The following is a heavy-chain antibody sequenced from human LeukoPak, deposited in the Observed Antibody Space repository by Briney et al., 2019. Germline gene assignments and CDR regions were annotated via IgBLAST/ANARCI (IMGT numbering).Heavy chain of an antibody. D-gene: IGHD3-3*01. J-gene: IGHJ4*02. Sequence: SETLSLTCAVYGGSFSGYYWSWIRQPPGKGLEWIGEINHSGSTNYNPSLKSRVTISVDTSKNQFSLKLSSVSAADTAVYYCARGRGVDFWSGYYFDYWGQGTLVTVSS. CDR3: ARGRGVDFWSGYYFDY. CDR2: INHSGST. V-gene: IGHV4-34*01. CDR1: GGSFSGYY.